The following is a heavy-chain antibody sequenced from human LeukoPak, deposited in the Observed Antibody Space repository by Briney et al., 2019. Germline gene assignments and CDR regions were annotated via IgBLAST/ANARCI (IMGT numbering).Heavy chain of an antibody. CDR2: IYYSGST. D-gene: IGHD5-12*01. J-gene: IGHJ5*02. Sequence: SETLSLTCTVSGGSISSYYWSWIRQPPGKGLEWIGYIYYSGSTNYNPSLKSRVTISEDTSKNQFSLKLSSVTAADTAVYYCAREASGYDFNWFDPWGQGTLVTVSS. CDR1: GGSISSYY. CDR3: AREASGYDFNWFDP. V-gene: IGHV4-59*01.